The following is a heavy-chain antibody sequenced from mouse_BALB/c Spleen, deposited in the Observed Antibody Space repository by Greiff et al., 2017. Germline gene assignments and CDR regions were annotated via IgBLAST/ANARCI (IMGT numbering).Heavy chain of an antibody. CDR2: ISTYYGDA. CDR1: GYTFTDYA. D-gene: IGHD2-14*01. Sequence: QVQLQQSGAELVRPGVSVKISCKGSGYTFTDYAMHWVKQSHAKSLEWIGVISTYYGDASYNQKFKGKATMTVDKSSSTAYMELARLTSEDSAIYYCARSHYRYDDYAMDYWGQGTSVTVSS. J-gene: IGHJ4*01. CDR3: ARSHYRYDDYAMDY. V-gene: IGHV1S137*01.